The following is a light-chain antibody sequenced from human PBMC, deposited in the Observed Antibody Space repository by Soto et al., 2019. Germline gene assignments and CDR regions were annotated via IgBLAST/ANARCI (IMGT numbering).Light chain of an antibody. CDR1: NSDVNY. Sequence: QSALTQPASVSGAPGQSITISCTGTNSDVNYVSWHQQHPGKAPKLMIYEVINRSSGVSTRFSGSTSGNTASLTISVLQAEDEADYYCSSSTSSNTFVFGTGTKLTVL. J-gene: IGLJ1*01. CDR3: SSSTSSNTFV. CDR2: EVI. V-gene: IGLV2-14*01.